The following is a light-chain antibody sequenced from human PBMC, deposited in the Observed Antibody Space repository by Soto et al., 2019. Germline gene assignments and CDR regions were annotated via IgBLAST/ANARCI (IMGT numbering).Light chain of an antibody. CDR1: QSVSSY. Sequence: EIVLTQSPATLSLSPGERATLSCRASQSVSSYLACYQQKPGQAPRLLIYDASNRATGIPARFSGSGSGTDFTLTISSLEPEDFAVYYCQKYDNWPFTFGQGTRLEIK. V-gene: IGKV3-11*01. CDR2: DAS. CDR3: QKYDNWPFT. J-gene: IGKJ5*01.